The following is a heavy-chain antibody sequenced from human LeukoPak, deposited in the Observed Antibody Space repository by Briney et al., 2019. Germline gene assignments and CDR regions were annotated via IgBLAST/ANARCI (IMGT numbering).Heavy chain of an antibody. CDR2: INWNGGST. V-gene: IGHV3-20*04. J-gene: IGHJ4*02. CDR1: GFTFDDYG. D-gene: IGHD3-3*01. Sequence: PGGSLRLSCAASGFTFDDYGMSWVRQAPGKGLEWVSGINWNGGSTGYADSVKGRFTISRDNAKNSLYLQMNSLRAEDTAVYYCAISASPKYYDFWSGYYDDYWGQGTLVTVSS. CDR3: AISASPKYYDFWSGYYDDY.